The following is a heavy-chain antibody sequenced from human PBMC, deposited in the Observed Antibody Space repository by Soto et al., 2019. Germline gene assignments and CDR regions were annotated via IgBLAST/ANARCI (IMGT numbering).Heavy chain of an antibody. Sequence: GESLKISCKGSGYSFTSHWISWVRQMPGKGLEWMGRIDPSDSYTNYSPSFQGHVTISADKSISTAYLQWSSLKASDTAMCYCARGRIAVAGTDYGMDVWGQGTTVTVSS. D-gene: IGHD6-19*01. CDR1: GYSFTSHW. V-gene: IGHV5-10-1*01. CDR3: ARGRIAVAGTDYGMDV. CDR2: IDPSDSYT. J-gene: IGHJ6*02.